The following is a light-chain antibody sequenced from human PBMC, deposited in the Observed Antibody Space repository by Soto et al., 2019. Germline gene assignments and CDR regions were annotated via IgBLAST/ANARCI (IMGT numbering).Light chain of an antibody. CDR3: QQYNNWPLT. J-gene: IGKJ5*01. CDR1: PSVSSN. V-gene: IGKV3-15*01. CDR2: GAS. Sequence: EIVMTQSPATLSVSPGERATLSCRASPSVSSNLAWYQQKPGQAPRLLIYGASSRATGIPVRFSGSGSGTEFTLTISSLQSEDFAVYYCQQYNNWPLTFGQGTRLEIK.